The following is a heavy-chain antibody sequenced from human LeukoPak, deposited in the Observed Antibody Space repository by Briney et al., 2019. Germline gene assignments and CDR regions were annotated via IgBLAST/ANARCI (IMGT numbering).Heavy chain of an antibody. V-gene: IGHV1-18*01. Sequence: GASVKASCKASGYTFTSYGISWVRQAPGQGLEWMGWISAYNGNANYAQKLQGRVTMTTDTSTSTAYMELRSLRFDDTAVYYCARLHYYDSSGYYSPFDYWGQGTLVTVSS. D-gene: IGHD3-22*01. CDR1: GYTFTSYG. CDR2: ISAYNGNA. J-gene: IGHJ4*02. CDR3: ARLHYYDSSGYYSPFDY.